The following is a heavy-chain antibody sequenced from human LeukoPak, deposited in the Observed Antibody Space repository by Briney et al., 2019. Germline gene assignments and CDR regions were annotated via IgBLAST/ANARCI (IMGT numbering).Heavy chain of an antibody. CDR1: GFTFSSYS. V-gene: IGHV3-21*04. J-gene: IGHJ3*02. CDR3: ARITMVHDAFDI. CDR2: ISSSSSYI. Sequence: GGSLRLSCAASGFTFSSYSMNWVRQAPGKGLEWVSSISSSSSYIYYADSVKGRFTISRDNAKNSLYLQMNSLRAEDTAVYYCARITMVHDAFDIWGQGTMVTVSS. D-gene: IGHD3-10*01.